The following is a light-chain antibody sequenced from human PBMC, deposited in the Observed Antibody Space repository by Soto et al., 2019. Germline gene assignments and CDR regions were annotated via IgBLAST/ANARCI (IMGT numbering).Light chain of an antibody. Sequence: DVQMTQSPSTLSASVGDRVTITCRVSQSINNYLAWYQLRPGKAPRLLIYYASTLDRGVPSRFSGSGSGTEFTLTISSLQPDDFATYYCQQYASFSPAFGQGTKVGI. J-gene: IGKJ1*01. CDR1: QSINNY. V-gene: IGKV1-5*01. CDR3: QQYASFSPA. CDR2: YAS.